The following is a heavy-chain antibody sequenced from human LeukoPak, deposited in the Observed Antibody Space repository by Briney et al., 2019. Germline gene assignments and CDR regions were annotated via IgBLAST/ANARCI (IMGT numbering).Heavy chain of an antibody. CDR1: GGSFSGYY. J-gene: IGHJ5*02. CDR3: ARSRRVLRFDP. V-gene: IGHV4-34*01. Sequence: SETLSLTCAVYGGSFSGYYWSWIRQPPGKGLEWIGEINHSGSTNYNPSLKSRVTISVDTSENQFSLKLSSVTAADTAVYYCARSRRVLRFDPWGQGTLVTVSS. CDR2: INHSGST. D-gene: IGHD1-1*01.